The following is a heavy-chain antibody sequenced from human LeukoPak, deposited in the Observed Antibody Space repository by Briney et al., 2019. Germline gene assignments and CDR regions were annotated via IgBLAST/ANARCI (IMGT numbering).Heavy chain of an antibody. D-gene: IGHD4-17*01. Sequence: GGSLRLSCAASGFTFSSYAMHWVRQAPGRGLEWVAVISYDGSNKYYADSVKGRFTISRDNSKNTLYLQMNSLRAEDTAVYYCAREPFDYGDPGHAFDIWGQGTMVTVSS. CDR3: AREPFDYGDPGHAFDI. J-gene: IGHJ3*02. CDR1: GFTFSSYA. V-gene: IGHV3-30*04. CDR2: ISYDGSNK.